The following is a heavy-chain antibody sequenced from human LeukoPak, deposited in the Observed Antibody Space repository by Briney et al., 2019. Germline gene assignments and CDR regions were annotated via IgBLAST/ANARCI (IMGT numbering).Heavy chain of an antibody. D-gene: IGHD6-19*01. Sequence: ASVKVSCKASGYTFTSYGISWVRQAPGQGLEWMGWSSAYNGNTNYAQKLQGRVTRTTDTSTSTAYTELRSLRSDDTAGYYCARDPPSSSGWDLASMSWFDPWGQGTLVTVSS. CDR1: GYTFTSYG. CDR2: SSAYNGNT. J-gene: IGHJ5*02. CDR3: ARDPPSSSGWDLASMSWFDP. V-gene: IGHV1-18*01.